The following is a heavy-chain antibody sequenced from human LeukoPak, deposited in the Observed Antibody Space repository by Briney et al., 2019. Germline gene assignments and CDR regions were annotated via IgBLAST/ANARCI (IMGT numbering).Heavy chain of an antibody. J-gene: IGHJ4*02. CDR3: AKPGVY. Sequence: GGSLRLSCAASGFTFSSYGMHWVRQAPDKGLEWVAFIRYDASNKYYADSVKGRFTISRDNSKNTLYLQMNSLRAEDTAVYYCAKPGVYWGQGTLVTVSS. CDR2: IRYDASNK. CDR1: GFTFSSYG. D-gene: IGHD3-10*01. V-gene: IGHV3-30*02.